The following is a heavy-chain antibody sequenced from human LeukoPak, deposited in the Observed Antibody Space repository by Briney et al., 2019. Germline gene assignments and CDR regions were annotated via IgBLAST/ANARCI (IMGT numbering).Heavy chain of an antibody. Sequence: KPSETPSLTCTVSGGSISSYYWSWIRQPPGKGLEWIGYIFYSGSTNYNPSLKSRVTISADTSKNQFSLNLSSVTAADTAVYYCAREGGPYRPLDYSGQGTLVTVSS. J-gene: IGHJ4*02. V-gene: IGHV4-59*01. CDR3: AREGGPYRPLDY. CDR1: GGSISSYY. CDR2: IFYSGST.